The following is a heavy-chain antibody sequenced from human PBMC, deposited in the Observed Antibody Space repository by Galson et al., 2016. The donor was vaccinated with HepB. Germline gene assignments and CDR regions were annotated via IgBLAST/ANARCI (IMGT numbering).Heavy chain of an antibody. CDR2: IKSKTNGATT. J-gene: IGHJ4*02. CDR3: TTAHVVAATYYFDY. Sequence: SLRLSCAASGFIFSNSWMSWVRQAPGKGLEWVGRIKSKTNGATTDYAAAVKGRFTISRDDSKSMLYLQINSLKIEETAVYYCTTAHVVAATYYFDYWGQGTLVTVSS. D-gene: IGHD1-26*01. V-gene: IGHV3-15*01. CDR1: GFIFSNSW.